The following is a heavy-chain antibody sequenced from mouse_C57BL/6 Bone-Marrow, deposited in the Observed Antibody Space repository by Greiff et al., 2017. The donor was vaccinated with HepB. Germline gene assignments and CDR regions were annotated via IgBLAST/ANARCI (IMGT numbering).Heavy chain of an antibody. CDR3: ARYPLYYRYAMDY. CDR2: INPNNGGT. Sequence: VHVKQSGPELVKPGASVKISCKASGYTFTDYYMNWVKQSHGKSLEWIGDINPNNGGTSYNQKFKGKATLTVDKSSSTAYMELRSLTSEDSAVYYCARYPLYYRYAMDYWGQGTSVTVSS. J-gene: IGHJ4*01. V-gene: IGHV1-26*01. D-gene: IGHD2-1*01. CDR1: GYTFTDYY.